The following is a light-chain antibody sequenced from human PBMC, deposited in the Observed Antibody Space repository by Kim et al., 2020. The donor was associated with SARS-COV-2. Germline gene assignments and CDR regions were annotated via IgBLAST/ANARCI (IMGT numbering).Light chain of an antibody. J-gene: IGKJ2*03. Sequence: LSPGESAPLPCRASQSVSSYVAWYQQKPGQAPRLLIYDASNRATGIPARFSGSGSGTDFTLTISSLEPEDFAVYYCQQRSNWPPYSFGQGTKLEIK. CDR2: DAS. V-gene: IGKV3-11*01. CDR1: QSVSSY. CDR3: QQRSNWPPYS.